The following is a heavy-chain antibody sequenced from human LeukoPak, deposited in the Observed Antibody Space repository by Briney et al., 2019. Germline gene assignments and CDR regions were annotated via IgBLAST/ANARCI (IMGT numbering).Heavy chain of an antibody. J-gene: IGHJ4*02. CDR3: ARDSWQPDNYFDH. D-gene: IGHD6-13*01. V-gene: IGHV1-2*06. CDR1: GYTFTGYY. CDR2: INPNSGGT. Sequence: VASVKVSCKASGYTFTGYYMHWVRQAPGQGLEWMGRINPNSGGTKYAQKFQGRVTMTRDTSISTAYMELSRLRSDDTAVYYCARDSWQPDNYFDHWGQGTLVTVSS.